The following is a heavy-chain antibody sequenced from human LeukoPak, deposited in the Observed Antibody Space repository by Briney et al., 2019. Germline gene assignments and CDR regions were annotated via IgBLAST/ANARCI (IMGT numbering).Heavy chain of an antibody. V-gene: IGHV4-34*01. CDR3: ARGQGTVTTH. J-gene: IGHJ4*02. Sequence: SETLSLTCAVSGGSFSGYYWTWIRQPPGKGLEWIGEINHSGSANYSPSLSSRVTISLDMSENQFSLKLTSATAADTAVYYCARGQGTVTTHWGQGTLVTVSS. CDR1: GGSFSGYY. D-gene: IGHD4-17*01. CDR2: INHSGSA.